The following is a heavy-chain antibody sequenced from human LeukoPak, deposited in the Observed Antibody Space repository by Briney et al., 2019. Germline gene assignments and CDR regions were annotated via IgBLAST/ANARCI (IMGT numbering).Heavy chain of an antibody. CDR2: IIGTGVGS. CDR3: ARDPGVRWLVGFDY. D-gene: IGHD6-19*01. Sequence: GGSLRLSCAASGFTFSSFAMTWVRQAPGKGLEWVSSIIGTGVGSFYADSVKGRFTISRDNSENTLYLQMDSLRAEDTAVYYCARDPGVRWLVGFDYWGQGTLVTVSS. CDR1: GFTFSSFA. J-gene: IGHJ4*02. V-gene: IGHV3-23*01.